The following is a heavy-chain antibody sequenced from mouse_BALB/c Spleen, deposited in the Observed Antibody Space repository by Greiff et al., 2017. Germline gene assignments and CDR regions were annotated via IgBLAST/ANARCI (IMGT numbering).Heavy chain of an antibody. Sequence: EVKLQESGPGLVKPSQTVSLTCTVTGISITTGNYRWSWIRQFPGNKLEWIGYIYYSGTITYNPSLTSRTTITRDTSKNQFFLEMNSLTAEDTATYYCARDEGLRFDYWGQGTTLTVSS. CDR3: ARDEGLRFDY. V-gene: IGHV3-5*02. D-gene: IGHD2-4*01. CDR1: GISITTGNYR. J-gene: IGHJ2*01. CDR2: IYYSGTI.